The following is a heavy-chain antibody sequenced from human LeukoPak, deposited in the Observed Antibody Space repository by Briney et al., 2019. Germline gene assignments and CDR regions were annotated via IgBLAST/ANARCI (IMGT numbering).Heavy chain of an antibody. CDR2: ISYDGSNK. V-gene: IGHV3-30-3*01. CDR3: AREGLHRNFDY. CDR1: GFTFSSYA. D-gene: IGHD2-15*01. J-gene: IGHJ4*02. Sequence: AGGSLRLSCAASGFTFSSYAMHWVRQAPGKGLEWVAVISYDGSNKYYADSVKGRFTISRDNSKNTLYLQMNSLRAEDTAVYYCAREGLHRNFDYWGQGTLVTVSS.